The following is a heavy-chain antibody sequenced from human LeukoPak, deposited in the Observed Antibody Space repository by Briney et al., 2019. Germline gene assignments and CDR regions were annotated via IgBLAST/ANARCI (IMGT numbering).Heavy chain of an antibody. Sequence: PETLSLTCTVSGASLSFESHSWGWVRQSPVKGLEWMASFHSSGSTFYNPSLQSRLTISADTSKGQFSLNLSSMTATDTAVYYCARIPAGFPNWFDTWGRGMLVTVSS. CDR1: GASLSFESHS. CDR2: FHSSGST. CDR3: ARIPAGFPNWFDT. J-gene: IGHJ5*02. V-gene: IGHV4-39*01.